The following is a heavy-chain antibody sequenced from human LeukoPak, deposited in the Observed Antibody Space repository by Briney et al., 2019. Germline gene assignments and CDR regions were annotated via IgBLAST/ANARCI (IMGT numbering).Heavy chain of an antibody. D-gene: IGHD3-10*01. CDR1: GYTFTSYW. CDR3: ARLGGDAYYFGSASYPNWYFDL. V-gene: IGHV5-51*01. CDR2: IYPDDSDT. J-gene: IGHJ2*01. Sequence: GESLKISCQASGYTFTSYWIGWVRQMPGKGLECMGIIYPDDSDTTYSPSFQGQVTISADKSFSTAYLQWSSLKASDTAIYYCARLGGDAYYFGSASYPNWYFDLWGRGTLVTVSS.